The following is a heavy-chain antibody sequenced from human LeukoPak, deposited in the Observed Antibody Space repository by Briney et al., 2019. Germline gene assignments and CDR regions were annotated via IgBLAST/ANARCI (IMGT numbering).Heavy chain of an antibody. CDR1: GFTFSSYS. CDR2: ISGSSSYI. V-gene: IGHV3-21*01. J-gene: IGHJ4*02. Sequence: GGSLRLSCAASGFTFSSYSMNWVRQAPGKGLEWVSSISGSSSYIYYADSVKGRFTISRDNAKNSLYLQMNSLRAEDTAVYYCARVRTPNPRYYYDSSGPSGPFGYWGQGTLVTVSS. D-gene: IGHD3-22*01. CDR3: ARVRTPNPRYYYDSSGPSGPFGY.